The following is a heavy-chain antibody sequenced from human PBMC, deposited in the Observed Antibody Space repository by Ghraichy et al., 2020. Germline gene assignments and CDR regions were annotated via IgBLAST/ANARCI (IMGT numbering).Heavy chain of an antibody. CDR2: INSDGSST. CDR1: GFTFSSYW. CDR3: ASLYTMVRGVPHP. Sequence: GGSLRLSCAASGFTFSSYWMHWVRQAPGKGLVWVSRINSDGSSTSYADSVKGRFTISRDNAKNTLYLQMNSLRAEDTAVYYCASLYTMVRGVPHPWGQGTLVIVSS. D-gene: IGHD3-10*01. V-gene: IGHV3-74*01. J-gene: IGHJ5*02.